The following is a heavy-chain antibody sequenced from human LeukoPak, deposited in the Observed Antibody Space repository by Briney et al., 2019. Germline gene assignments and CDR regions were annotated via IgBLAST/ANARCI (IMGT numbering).Heavy chain of an antibody. J-gene: IGHJ4*02. D-gene: IGHD2-21*02. Sequence: ASVKVSCKASGGTFSSYAISWVRQAPGQGLEWMGGIIPIFGTANYAQKFQGRVTITADESTSTAYMELSSLRSEDTAVYYCARDRGLYCGGDCFTFDYWGQGTLVTVSS. CDR1: GGTFSSYA. V-gene: IGHV1-69*13. CDR3: ARDRGLYCGGDCFTFDY. CDR2: IIPIFGTA.